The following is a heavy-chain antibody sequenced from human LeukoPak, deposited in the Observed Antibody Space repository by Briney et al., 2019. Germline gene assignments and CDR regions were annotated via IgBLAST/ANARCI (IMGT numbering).Heavy chain of an antibody. Sequence: KSSETLSLTCAVYGGSFSGYYWSWIRQPPGKGLEWIGEINDSGSGNCNPSLKNRVTLSVDTSKNQFSLRLSSVAAADTAVYYCARRLVDSGASQVSDDWGQGTLVTVSS. CDR2: INDSGSG. CDR1: GGSFSGYY. D-gene: IGHD2-15*01. CDR3: ARRLVDSGASQVSDD. J-gene: IGHJ4*02. V-gene: IGHV4-34*01.